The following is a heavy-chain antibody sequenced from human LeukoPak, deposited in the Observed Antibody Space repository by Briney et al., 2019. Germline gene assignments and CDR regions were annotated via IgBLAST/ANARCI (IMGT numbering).Heavy chain of an antibody. CDR1: GGSISSYY. CDR2: GHYSGST. D-gene: IGHD7-27*01. Sequence: SETLSLTCTVSGGSISSYYWTWIWQPPGKGMEWIGFGHYSGSTSYNTSLRSRVTISVDTSRNQFSLRLTSVTAADTAVYYCARNRWGLDDWGQGTLVTVSS. V-gene: IGHV4-59*01. CDR3: ARNRWGLDD. J-gene: IGHJ4*02.